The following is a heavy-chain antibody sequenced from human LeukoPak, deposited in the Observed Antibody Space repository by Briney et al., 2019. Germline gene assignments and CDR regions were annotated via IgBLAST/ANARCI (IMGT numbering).Heavy chain of an antibody. V-gene: IGHV3-53*01. CDR2: IYSRGGT. D-gene: IGHD6-13*01. Sequence: GGSLRLSCAVSGFSVSNNYMSWVRQAPGKGLEWVSLIYSRGGTSYADSVKGRFTISRDSSKNTLFLQMNSLRVEDTAVYYCARDPPGIAASGTYYWGQGTLVTFSS. CDR1: GFSVSNNY. CDR3: ARDPPGIAASGTYY. J-gene: IGHJ4*02.